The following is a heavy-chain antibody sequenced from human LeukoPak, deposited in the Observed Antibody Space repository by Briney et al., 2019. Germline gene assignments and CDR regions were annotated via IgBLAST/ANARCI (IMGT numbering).Heavy chain of an antibody. V-gene: IGHV3-11*01. J-gene: IGHJ4*02. Sequence: GGSLRLSCAASGFTFSDYYMSWIRQAPGKGLEWISYISSSSRIIYYADSVKGRFTISRDNSKNTLYLQMNSLRAEDTAVYYCAKGACSSTSCYYGLWGQGTLVTVSS. CDR1: GFTFSDYY. CDR2: ISSSSRII. CDR3: AKGACSSTSCYYGL. D-gene: IGHD2-2*01.